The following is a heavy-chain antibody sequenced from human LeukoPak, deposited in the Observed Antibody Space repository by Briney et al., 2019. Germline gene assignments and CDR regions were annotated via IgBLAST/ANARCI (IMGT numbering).Heavy chain of an antibody. D-gene: IGHD6-19*01. CDR3: ARVLGSSAWYKWFDP. CDR1: GFTFSNYG. J-gene: IGHJ5*02. V-gene: IGHV3-21*05. CDR2: ISSSSSLI. Sequence: PGGSLRLSCAASGFTFSNYGMNWVRQAPGKGLEWISYISSSSSLIYYADSVKGRFTISRDDAKNSLYLQMNSLRAEDTAVYYCARVLGSSAWYKWFDPWGQGTLVTVSS.